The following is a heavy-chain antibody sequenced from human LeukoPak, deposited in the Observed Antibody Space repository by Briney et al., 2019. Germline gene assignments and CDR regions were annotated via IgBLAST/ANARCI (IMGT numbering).Heavy chain of an antibody. J-gene: IGHJ5*02. CDR1: GYSFTSYW. CDR3: ARYGSGRHRGLDP. Sequence: GESLKISCKGSGYSFTSYWIGWVRQMPGKGLEWMGIIYPGDSDTRYSPSFQGQVTISVDKSINTAYLQWSSLKASDTAMYYCARYGSGRHRGLDPWGQGTLVTVSS. V-gene: IGHV5-51*01. D-gene: IGHD3-10*01. CDR2: IYPGDSDT.